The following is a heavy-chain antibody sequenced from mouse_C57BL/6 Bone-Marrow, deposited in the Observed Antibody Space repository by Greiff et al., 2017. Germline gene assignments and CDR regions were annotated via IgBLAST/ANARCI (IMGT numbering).Heavy chain of an antibody. V-gene: IGHV7-3*01. J-gene: IGHJ2*01. CDR2: IRNKANGYST. Sequence: EVKLVESGGGLVQPGGSLSLSCAASGFTFTDYYMSWVRQPPGKTLEWLASIRNKANGYSTAYSASVRVRFTISSDRYKSILYLKMNALRAEDSATYYCTRYRPGDFDYGGQGTTLTVSS. CDR1: GFTFTDYY. CDR3: TRYRPGDFDY.